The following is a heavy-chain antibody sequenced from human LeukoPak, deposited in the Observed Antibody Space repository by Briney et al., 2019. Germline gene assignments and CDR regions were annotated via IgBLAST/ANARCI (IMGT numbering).Heavy chain of an antibody. J-gene: IGHJ4*02. CDR2: ISSGGSNI. CDR3: ARSSRSILGRDFDY. V-gene: IGHV3-11*04. D-gene: IGHD7-27*01. Sequence: GGSLRLSCAVSGFTFSDYSMSWIRQAPGKGLEWVSYISSGGSNIYDADSLKGRFTISRDNAKNSRYLQMNSLRAEDTAVYYCARSSRSILGRDFDYWGQGTLVTVSS. CDR1: GFTFSDYS.